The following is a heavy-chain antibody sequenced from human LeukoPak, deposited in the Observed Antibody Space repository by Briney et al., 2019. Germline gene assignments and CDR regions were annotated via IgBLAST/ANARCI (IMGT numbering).Heavy chain of an antibody. J-gene: IGHJ4*02. Sequence: GGSLRLSCAASGFAFDMYSINWVRQAPGKGLEWVSTIGISGLTYYTDSVRGRFTISRDSPKNSIYLQMNSLRAEDTAVYYCERDRQYSGHDPWSGFDSWGQGTLVTVSS. CDR3: ERDRQYSGHDPWSGFDS. CDR1: GFAFDMYS. V-gene: IGHV3-21*06. CDR2: IGISGLT. D-gene: IGHD5-12*01.